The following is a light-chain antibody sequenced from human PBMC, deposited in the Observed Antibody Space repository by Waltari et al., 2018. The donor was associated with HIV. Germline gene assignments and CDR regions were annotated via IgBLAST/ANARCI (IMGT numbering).Light chain of an antibody. J-gene: IGKJ2*01. CDR3: QQYYSTPVT. V-gene: IGKV4-1*01. Sequence: DIVMTQSPESLAVSLGGRATINCRSSQSLLYTSNSKDYLVWYQQKPGQPPESLAVSLGGRATINCRSSQSLLYTRESGVPDRFSGSGSGTDFTLTISSLQAEDVAVYYCQQYYSTPVTFGQGTKLEIK. CDR1: QSLLYTSNSKDY. CDR2: GGRATINCRSSQSLLY.